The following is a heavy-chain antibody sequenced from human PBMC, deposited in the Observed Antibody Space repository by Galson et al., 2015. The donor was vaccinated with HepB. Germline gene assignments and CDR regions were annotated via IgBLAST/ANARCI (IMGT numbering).Heavy chain of an antibody. V-gene: IGHV3-23*01. Sequence: SLRLSCAASGFSFSTWAVTWVRQAPGKGLEWVSVITSTGDTIYYADSVKGRFTVSRDNSKSTLYLQLSNLRADDTAVYYCAKNYGYFDSWGQGTLSPSPQ. CDR1: GFSFSTWA. J-gene: IGHJ4*02. D-gene: IGHD4-17*01. CDR2: ITSTGDTI. CDR3: AKNYGYFDS.